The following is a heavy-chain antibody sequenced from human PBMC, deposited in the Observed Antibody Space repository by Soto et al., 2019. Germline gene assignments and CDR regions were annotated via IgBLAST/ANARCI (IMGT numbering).Heavy chain of an antibody. D-gene: IGHD2-15*01. CDR3: ARVTAALVVYGNWFDP. CDR2: IIPIFSTA. V-gene: IGHV1-69*01. CDR1: GGTFSSYA. Sequence: QVQLVQSGAEVKKPGSSVRVSCKASGGTFSSYAISWVRQAPGQGLEWMGGIIPIFSTANYAQKFQGRVTITADESTSTAYMELSSLRSEDTAVYYCARVTAALVVYGNWFDPWGQGTLVTVSS. J-gene: IGHJ5*02.